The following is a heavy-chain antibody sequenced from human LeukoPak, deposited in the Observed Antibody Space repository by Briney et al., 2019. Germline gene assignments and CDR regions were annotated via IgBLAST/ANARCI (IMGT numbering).Heavy chain of an antibody. CDR3: ARSGRGSSAGFDY. D-gene: IGHD3-10*01. Sequence: PSETLSLTCTVSGGSISSSSYYWGWIRQPPGKGLEWIGSIYYSGSTYYNPSLKSRVTISVDTSKNQFSLKLNSVTAADTAVYYCARSGRGSSAGFDYWGQGTLVTVSS. V-gene: IGHV4-39*07. CDR1: GGSISSSSYY. CDR2: IYYSGST. J-gene: IGHJ4*02.